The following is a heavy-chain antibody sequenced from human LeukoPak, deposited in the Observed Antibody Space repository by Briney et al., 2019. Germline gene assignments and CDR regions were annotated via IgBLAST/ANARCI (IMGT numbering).Heavy chain of an antibody. D-gene: IGHD6-13*01. CDR2: ISGSGGST. Sequence: GGSLRLSCAASGFTFSSYAMSWVRQAPGKGLEWVSAISGSGGSTYYADSVKGRSTISRDNSKNTLYLQMNSLRAEDTAVYYCAKEGYSSSWVDYYYYYGMDVWGQGTTVTVSS. CDR1: GFTFSSYA. V-gene: IGHV3-23*01. CDR3: AKEGYSSSWVDYYYYYGMDV. J-gene: IGHJ6*02.